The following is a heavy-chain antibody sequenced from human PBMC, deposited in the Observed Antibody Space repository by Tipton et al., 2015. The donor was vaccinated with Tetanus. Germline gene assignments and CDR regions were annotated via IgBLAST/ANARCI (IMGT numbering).Heavy chain of an antibody. CDR2: IYYSGST. Sequence: TLSLTCTVSGGSISSYYWSWIRQPPGKGLEWIGYIYYSGSTNYNPSLKSRVTISVDTSKNQFSLKLSSVTAADTAVYYCARDREAELLQGVYYYYGMDVWGQGTTVTVSS. V-gene: IGHV4-59*12. CDR1: GGSISSYY. J-gene: IGHJ6*02. CDR3: ARDREAELLQGVYYYYGMDV. D-gene: IGHD1-26*01.